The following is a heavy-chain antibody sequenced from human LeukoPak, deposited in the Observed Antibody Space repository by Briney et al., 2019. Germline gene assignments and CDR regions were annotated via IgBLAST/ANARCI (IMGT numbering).Heavy chain of an antibody. V-gene: IGHV3-48*02. Sequence: PGGSLRLSCAASGITFSRYAMNWVRQAPGKGLEWVSYISSISNYIQYADSVKGRFTISRDNAKNSLYLQMNSLRDEDTAVYYCAKDQMKWRVAAASIEYWGRGTLVTVST. D-gene: IGHD2-2*01. J-gene: IGHJ4*02. CDR1: GITFSRYA. CDR2: ISSISNYI. CDR3: AKDQMKWRVAAASIEY.